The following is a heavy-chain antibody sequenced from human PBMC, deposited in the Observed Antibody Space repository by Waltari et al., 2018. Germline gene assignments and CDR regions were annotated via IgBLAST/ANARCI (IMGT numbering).Heavy chain of an antibody. V-gene: IGHV4-59*11. CDR2: IYYSGST. D-gene: IGHD3-22*01. Sequence: QVQLQESGPGLVKPSETLSLTCTVSGGSISSHYWSWIRQPPGKGLEWIGYIYYSGSTNYNPSLKSRVTISVDTSKNQFSRKLSSVTAADTAVYYCARGLPSVVVGAFDIWGQGTMVTVSS. CDR3: ARGLPSVVVGAFDI. CDR1: GGSISSHY. J-gene: IGHJ3*02.